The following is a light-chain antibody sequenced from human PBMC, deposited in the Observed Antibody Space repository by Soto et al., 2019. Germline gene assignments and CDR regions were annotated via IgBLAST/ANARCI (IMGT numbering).Light chain of an antibody. CDR2: DVS. J-gene: IGLJ1*01. CDR1: SSDVGGYNY. V-gene: IGLV2-11*01. Sequence: QSALTRPRSVSGSPGQSVTISCTGTSSDVGGYNYVSWYQQHPGKAPKLMIYDVSKRPSGVPDRFSGSKSGHTASLTSSGLQAEHEADHYSCSYAGSYQWVFGTGTKLTVL. CDR3: CSYAGSYQWV.